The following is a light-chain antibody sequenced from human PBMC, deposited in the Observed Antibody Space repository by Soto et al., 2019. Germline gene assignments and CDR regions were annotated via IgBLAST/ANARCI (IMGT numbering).Light chain of an antibody. Sequence: VLTQSTGTLSLSPGESATLSCRASQYVSSGYLAGYQQKPGQAPRLLIYGASTRAAGIPDRFSGSGSETVFSLSIRRLEPEDFSVYCCQQRSEWPLCTFGQGTKLEIK. J-gene: IGKJ2*02. CDR2: GAS. V-gene: IGKV3D-20*02. CDR1: QYVSSGY. CDR3: QQRSEWPLCT.